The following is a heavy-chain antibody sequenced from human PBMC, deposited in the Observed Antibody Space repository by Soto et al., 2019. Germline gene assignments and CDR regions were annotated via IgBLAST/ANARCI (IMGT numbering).Heavy chain of an antibody. Sequence: SVKVSCKASGYTFTSYSMHWVRQAPGQRLEWMGWINAGNGNTKYSQKFQGRVTITRDTSASTAYMELSSLRSEDTAVYYCARDYYGYGGQGSYFDYWGQGTLVTVSS. V-gene: IGHV1-3*01. J-gene: IGHJ4*02. CDR1: GYTFTSYS. CDR2: INAGNGNT. CDR3: ARDYYGYGGQGSYFDY. D-gene: IGHD3-10*01.